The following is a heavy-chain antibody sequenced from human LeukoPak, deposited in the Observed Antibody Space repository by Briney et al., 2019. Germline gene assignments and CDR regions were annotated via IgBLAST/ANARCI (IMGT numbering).Heavy chain of an antibody. CDR2: INHSGST. D-gene: IGHD2-2*01. CDR3: AGYCSSTSCPTYYYYGMDV. Sequence: SETLSLTCAVYGGSFSGYYWSWIRQPPGKGLEWIGEINHSGSTNYNPSLKSRVTISVDTSKNQFSLKLSPVTAADTAVYYCAGYCSSTSCPTYYYYGMDVWGQGTTVTVSS. CDR1: GGSFSGYY. V-gene: IGHV4-34*01. J-gene: IGHJ6*02.